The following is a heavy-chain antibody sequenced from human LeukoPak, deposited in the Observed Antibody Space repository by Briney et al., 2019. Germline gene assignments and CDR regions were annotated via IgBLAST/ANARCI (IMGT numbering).Heavy chain of an antibody. J-gene: IGHJ4*02. V-gene: IGHV4-30-4*01. CDR3: ARSLRAVRGVISY. D-gene: IGHD3-10*01. CDR2: IYYSGST. CDR1: GGSISSGDYY. Sequence: SETLSLTCTVSGGSISSGDYYWSWIRQPPGKGLGWIGYIYYSGSTYYNPSLKSRVTISVDTSKNQFSLKLSSVTAADTAVYYCARSLRAVRGVISYWGQGTLVTVSS.